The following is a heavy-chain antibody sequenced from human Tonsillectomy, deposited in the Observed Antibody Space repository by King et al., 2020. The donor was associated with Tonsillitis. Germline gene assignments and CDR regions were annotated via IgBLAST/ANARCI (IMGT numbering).Heavy chain of an antibody. CDR2: IIPILGIT. Sequence: QLVQSGTEVKKPGSSVKVSCKASGGTFSSYFITWVRQAPGQGLEWMGRIIPILGITNYAQKFQGRVTISADISTSTVYLELSSLRSEDTAIYFCARGSGGASDYWGQGTRVTVSS. CDR1: GGTFSSYF. D-gene: IGHD1-26*01. V-gene: IGHV1-69*09. J-gene: IGHJ4*02. CDR3: ARGSGGASDY.